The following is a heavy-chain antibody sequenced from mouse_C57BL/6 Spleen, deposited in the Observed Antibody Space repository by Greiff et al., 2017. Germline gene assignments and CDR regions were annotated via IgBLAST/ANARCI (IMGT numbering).Heavy chain of an antibody. CDR2: IRSKSSNYAT. J-gene: IGHJ4*01. Sequence: EVKLVESGGGLVQPKGSLKLSCAASGFTFNTYAMHWVRQAPGKGLEWVARIRSKSSNYATYYADSVKDRFTISRDDSQSMLYLQMNNLKTEDTAMYYCVREGIYYGNYDYAMDYWGQGTSVTVSS. CDR3: VREGIYYGNYDYAMDY. V-gene: IGHV10-3*01. CDR1: GFTFNTYA. D-gene: IGHD2-1*01.